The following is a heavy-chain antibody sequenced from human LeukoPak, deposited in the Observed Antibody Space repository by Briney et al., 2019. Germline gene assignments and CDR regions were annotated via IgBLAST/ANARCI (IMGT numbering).Heavy chain of an antibody. CDR2: ISSNSRTI. CDR3: ARGSYTGFDLYFDY. J-gene: IGHJ4*02. CDR1: GFYFSTQE. V-gene: IGHV3-48*03. D-gene: IGHD5-12*01. Sequence: GWALILSCSTSGFYFSTQEMTWVGQAPGKGLEWVSYISSNSRTIYYANSVKGRLTISRDNTGNSVFLQLNSLRVEDNGFYYCARGSYTGFDLYFDYWGQGTLVTVSS.